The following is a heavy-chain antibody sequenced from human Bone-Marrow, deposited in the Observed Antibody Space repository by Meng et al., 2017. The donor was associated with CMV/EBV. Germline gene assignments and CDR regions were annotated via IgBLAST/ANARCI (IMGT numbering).Heavy chain of an antibody. CDR3: AKSNWGYYFDY. CDR2: ISGSGGST. V-gene: IGHV3-23*01. Sequence: GESLKISCTASGFTVRNNYMSWVRQAPGKGLEWVSAISGSGGSTYYADSVKGRFTISRDNSKNTLYLQMNSLRAEDTAVYYCAKSNWGYYFDYWGQGTLVTVSS. D-gene: IGHD7-27*01. J-gene: IGHJ4*02. CDR1: GFTVRNNY.